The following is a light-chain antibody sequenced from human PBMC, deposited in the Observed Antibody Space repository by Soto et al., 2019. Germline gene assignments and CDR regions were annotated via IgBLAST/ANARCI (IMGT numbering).Light chain of an antibody. J-gene: IGLJ1*01. CDR2: EVS. V-gene: IGLV2-14*01. Sequence: QSVLTQPASVSGSPGQSVTISCTGTSSDVGGYNYVSWYQQQSGKAPKLMIHEVSNRPSGVSNRFSGSKSGNTASLTLSGLPAEDEADYYCSSYTSSRDYVFGIRKKVTV. CDR1: SSDVGGYNY. CDR3: SSYTSSRDYV.